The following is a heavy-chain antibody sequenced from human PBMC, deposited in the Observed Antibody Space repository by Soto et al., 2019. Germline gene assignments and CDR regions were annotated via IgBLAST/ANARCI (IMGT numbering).Heavy chain of an antibody. J-gene: IGHJ3*02. V-gene: IGHV1-69*02. CDR2: IIPMLAIT. CDR1: GGTFNVYT. Sequence: QVQLVQSGAEVKKPGSSVKVSCKASGGTFNVYTIIWVRQAPGQGLEWMGRIIPMLAITNYAQRFQGRVTLTTATSTTTAHMELSSLTPGDTVVYYCALGSWSGETFDIWGQGTLVSVPS. CDR3: ALGSWSGETFDI. D-gene: IGHD2-15*01.